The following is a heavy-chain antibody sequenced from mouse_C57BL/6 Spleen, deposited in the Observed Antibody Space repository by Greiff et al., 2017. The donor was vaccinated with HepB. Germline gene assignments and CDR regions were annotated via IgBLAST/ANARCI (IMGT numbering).Heavy chain of an antibody. CDR3: TRDQGTVYAMDY. Sequence: EVHLVESGEGLVKPGGSLKLSCAASGFTLSSYAMSWVRQTPEKRLEWVAYISSGGDYIYYADTVKGRFTISRDNARNTLYLQMSSLKSEDTAMYYCTRDQGTVYAMDYWGQGTSVTVSS. D-gene: IGHD3-3*01. J-gene: IGHJ4*01. CDR2: ISSGGDYI. CDR1: GFTLSSYA. V-gene: IGHV5-9-1*02.